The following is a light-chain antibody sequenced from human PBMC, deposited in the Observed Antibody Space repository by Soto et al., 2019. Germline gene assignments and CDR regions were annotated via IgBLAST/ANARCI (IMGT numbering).Light chain of an antibody. CDR3: QQLNSYPS. J-gene: IGKJ3*01. CDR2: GAS. Sequence: EIVMTQSPATLSVSPGERATLSCRASQSVYSKLAWYQQKPGQAPRLLIYGASTLQSGVPSRFSGSGSGTEFTLTISSLQPEDFATYYCQQLNSYPSFGPGTKVDIK. V-gene: IGKV3-15*01. CDR1: QSVYSK.